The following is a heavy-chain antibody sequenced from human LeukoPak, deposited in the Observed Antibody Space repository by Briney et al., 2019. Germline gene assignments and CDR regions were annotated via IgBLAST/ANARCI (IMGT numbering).Heavy chain of an antibody. Sequence: SETLSLTCTVSGGSISSSSYYWGWIRQPPGKGLEWIGSIYYSGSTYYNPSLKSRVTISVDTSKNQFSLKLSSVTAADTAVYYCVRDLGYGSSWGFDPWGQGTLVTVSS. CDR3: VRDLGYGSSWGFDP. CDR2: IYYSGST. CDR1: GGSISSSSYY. J-gene: IGHJ5*02. V-gene: IGHV4-39*07. D-gene: IGHD6-13*01.